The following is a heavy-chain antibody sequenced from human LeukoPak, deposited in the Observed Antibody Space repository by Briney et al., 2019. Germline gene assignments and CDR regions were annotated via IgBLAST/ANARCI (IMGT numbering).Heavy chain of an antibody. CDR1: GLTGSHNY. V-gene: IGHV3-53*01. D-gene: IGHD4-17*01. J-gene: IGHJ5*02. CDR3: IVFGDSNH. Sequence: PGGSLRLSCAASGLTGSHNYVSWVRQAPGKGLEWVSAIHTSGDTCYADSVKGRFIISRDTSKNTLYLQINSLRAEDTAVYYCIVFGDSNHWGQGTLVTVSS. CDR2: IHTSGDT.